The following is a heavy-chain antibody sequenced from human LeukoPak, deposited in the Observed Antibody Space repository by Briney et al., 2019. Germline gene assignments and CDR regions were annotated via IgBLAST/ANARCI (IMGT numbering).Heavy chain of an antibody. Sequence: PGGSLRLSCAASGFTLSSYATSWVCQAPGKGLEGVSAISGSGAETYYADSVKGRFTISRDTSKNTLYLQMNSLRDEDTAVYYCAKQLDSGNYYPTGDDYWGQGTLVTVSS. J-gene: IGHJ4*02. D-gene: IGHD3-10*01. CDR1: GFTLSSYA. CDR3: AKQLDSGNYYPTGDDY. CDR2: ISGSGAET. V-gene: IGHV3-23*01.